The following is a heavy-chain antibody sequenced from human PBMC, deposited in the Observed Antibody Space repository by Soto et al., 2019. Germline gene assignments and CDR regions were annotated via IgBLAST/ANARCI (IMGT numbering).Heavy chain of an antibody. CDR1: GGSISSSSYY. CDR3: ARNRRGYSYGSYYYYGMDV. CDR2: IYYSGST. Sequence: SETLSLTCTVSGGSISSSSYYWGWIRQPPGKGLEWIGSIYYSGSTYYNPSLKSRVTISVDTSKNQFSLKLSSVTAADTAVYYCARNRRGYSYGSYYYYGMDVWGQGTTVTVSS. J-gene: IGHJ6*02. D-gene: IGHD5-18*01. V-gene: IGHV4-39*01.